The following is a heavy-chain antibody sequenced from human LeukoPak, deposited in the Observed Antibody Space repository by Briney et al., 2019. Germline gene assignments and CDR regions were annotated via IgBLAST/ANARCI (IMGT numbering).Heavy chain of an antibody. V-gene: IGHV3-21*01. CDR3: ARVGYSSGWYFDY. D-gene: IGHD6-19*01. Sequence: PGGSLRLSCAASGFTFSTYSMNWVRQAPGKGLEWGSSISSTSSYIYYADSEKGRFTISRDNAQKSLYLQMNSLRAEDTAVYYCARVGYSSGWYFDYWGQGTLVTVSS. CDR1: GFTFSTYS. J-gene: IGHJ4*02. CDR2: ISSTSSYI.